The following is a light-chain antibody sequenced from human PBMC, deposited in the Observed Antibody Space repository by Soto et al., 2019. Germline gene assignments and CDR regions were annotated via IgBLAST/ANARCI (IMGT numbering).Light chain of an antibody. V-gene: IGKV3-20*01. CDR3: QQYGSSPLT. Sequence: EIVLTQSPATLSLSSGERATLSCRASQRISNYYLAWYHQTPGQAPSLLIYGASSRATGVPDRFSGSGYGTDFSLTISRLEPEDFAVYYCQQYGSSPLTCGGGTKVEIK. CDR2: GAS. CDR1: QRISNYY. J-gene: IGKJ4*01.